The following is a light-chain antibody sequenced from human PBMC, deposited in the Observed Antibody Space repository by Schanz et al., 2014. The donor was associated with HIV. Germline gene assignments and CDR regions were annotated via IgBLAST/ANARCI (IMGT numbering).Light chain of an antibody. J-gene: IGLJ3*02. Sequence: NFMLTQPQSVSESPGKTITISCTRSGGGTASDSVQWYQQRPGSAPTTVIYDSYQRPSGVPSRFSGSFDRSSNSASLTISGLKTEDEADYFCHSCDGRSLGLFGGGTKLTVL. V-gene: IGLV6-57*04. CDR2: DSY. CDR3: HSCDGRSLGL. CDR1: GGGTASDS.